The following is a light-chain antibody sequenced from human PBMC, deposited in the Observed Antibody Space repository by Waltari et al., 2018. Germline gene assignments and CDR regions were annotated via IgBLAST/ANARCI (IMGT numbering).Light chain of an antibody. CDR3: FSYTRSITFV. V-gene: IGLV2-23*02. J-gene: IGLJ2*01. CDR2: EVS. Sequence: HSALTQPASVSGSPGQSITISCSATNNHVGNNNHLSWYQQHPGRVPKLIIYEVSERPSGVSDRFSGSKSGNTASLTISGLQPDDEADYYCFSYTRSITFVFGGGTKLTVL. CDR1: NNHVGNNNH.